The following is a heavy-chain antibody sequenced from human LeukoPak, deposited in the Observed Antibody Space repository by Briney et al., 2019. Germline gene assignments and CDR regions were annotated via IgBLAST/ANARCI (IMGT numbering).Heavy chain of an antibody. CDR3: ARHSSGWYLDDY. CDR2: ITGYNGNT. D-gene: IGHD6-19*01. V-gene: IGHV1-18*01. J-gene: IGHJ4*02. CDR1: GYTFTSYG. Sequence: ASVKVSCKASGYTFTSYGTSWVRQAPGQGLEWMGWITGYNGNTNYAQKLQGRVTMATAKSTCTAYMELKSLRSDDTDVYECARHSSGWYLDDYWGQGTLVTVSS.